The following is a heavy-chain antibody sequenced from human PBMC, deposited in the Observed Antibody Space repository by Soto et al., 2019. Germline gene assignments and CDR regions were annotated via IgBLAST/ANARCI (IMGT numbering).Heavy chain of an antibody. D-gene: IGHD3-22*01. CDR3: ARDRSVRYYYDSSGYENWFDP. CDR1: GYTFTGYY. V-gene: IGHV1-2*02. Sequence: ASVKVSCKVSGYTFTGYYMHWVRQAPGQGLEWMGWINPNSGGTNYAQKFQGRVTMTRDTSISTAYMELSRLRSDDTAVYYCARDRSVRYYYDSSGYENWFDPWGQGTLVTVSS. J-gene: IGHJ5*02. CDR2: INPNSGGT.